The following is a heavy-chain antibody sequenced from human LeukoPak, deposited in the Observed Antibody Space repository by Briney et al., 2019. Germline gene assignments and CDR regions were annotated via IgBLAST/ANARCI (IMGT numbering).Heavy chain of an antibody. Sequence: GGSLRLSCATSGFTFSSYWMSWVRQAPGKGLEWVANIKQDGSEKFYVDSVKGRFTISRDNAKNSLYLQMNSLRAEDTAVYYCVRVTGSRDYWGQGTLVTVSS. CDR3: VRVTGSRDY. V-gene: IGHV3-7*01. CDR2: IKQDGSEK. CDR1: GFTFSSYW. D-gene: IGHD1-14*01. J-gene: IGHJ4*02.